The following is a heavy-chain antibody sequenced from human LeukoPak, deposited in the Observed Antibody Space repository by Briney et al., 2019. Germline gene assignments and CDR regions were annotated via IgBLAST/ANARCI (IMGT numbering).Heavy chain of an antibody. CDR3: ARANHRYSYGRPSYYYMDV. J-gene: IGHJ6*03. D-gene: IGHD5-18*01. CDR2: ITPIFGTA. Sequence: GSSVKVSCKASGGTFSSYAISWVRQAPGQGLEWMGGITPIFGTANYAQKFQGRVTITADESTSTAYMELSSLRSEDTAVYYCARANHRYSYGRPSYYYMDVWGKGTTVTVSS. V-gene: IGHV1-69*01. CDR1: GGTFSSYA.